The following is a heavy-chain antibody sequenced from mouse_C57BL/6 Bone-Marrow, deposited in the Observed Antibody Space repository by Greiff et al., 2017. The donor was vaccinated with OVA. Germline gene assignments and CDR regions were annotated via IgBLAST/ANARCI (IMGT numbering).Heavy chain of an antibody. V-gene: IGHV2-5*01. CDR1: GFSLTSYG. Sequence: VKLMESGPGLVQPSQSLSITCTVSGFSLTSYGVHWVRQSPGKGLEWLGVIWRGGSTDYNAAFMSRLSITKDNSKSQVFFKMNSLQADDTAIYDCARKKWYFDVWGTGTTVTVSS. J-gene: IGHJ1*03. CDR3: ARKKWYFDV. CDR2: IWRGGST.